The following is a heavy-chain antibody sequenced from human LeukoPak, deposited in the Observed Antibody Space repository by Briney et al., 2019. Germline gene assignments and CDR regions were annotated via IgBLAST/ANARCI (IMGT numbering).Heavy chain of an antibody. CDR2: ISGSGGST. Sequence: GGSLRLSCAASGFTFSSYSMNWVRQAPGKGLEWVSAISGSGGSTYYTDSVKGRFTISRHNSKNTLYLQMNSLRAEDTAVYYCAKDLGPYDVLTVGIDYWGQGTLVTVSS. V-gene: IGHV3-23*01. CDR3: AKDLGPYDVLTVGIDY. D-gene: IGHD3-9*01. J-gene: IGHJ4*02. CDR1: GFTFSSYS.